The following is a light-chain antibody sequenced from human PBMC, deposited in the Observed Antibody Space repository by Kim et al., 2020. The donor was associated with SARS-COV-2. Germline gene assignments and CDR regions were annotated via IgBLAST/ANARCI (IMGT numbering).Light chain of an antibody. Sequence: SVSPGQTASITCSGDKLGDKYACWYQQKPGQSPVLVIYQDSKRPSGIPERFSGSNSGNTATLTISGTQAMDEADYYCKAWDSSTGVFGGGTQLTVL. J-gene: IGLJ3*02. CDR2: QDS. V-gene: IGLV3-1*01. CDR1: KLGDKY. CDR3: KAWDSSTGV.